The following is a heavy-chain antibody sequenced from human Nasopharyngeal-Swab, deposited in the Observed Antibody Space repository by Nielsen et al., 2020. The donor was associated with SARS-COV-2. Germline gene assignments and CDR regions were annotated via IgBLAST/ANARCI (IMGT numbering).Heavy chain of an antibody. D-gene: IGHD3-22*01. J-gene: IGHJ4*02. CDR2: ISGSGGST. Sequence: GESLKISCAASGFTFSSYAMHWVRQAPGKGLEWVSAISGSGGSTYYADSVKGRFTISRDNSKNTLYPQMNSLRAEDTAVYYCAKEGHYYDSSGPTDYWGQGTLVTVSS. CDR3: AKEGHYYDSSGPTDY. CDR1: GFTFSSYA. V-gene: IGHV3-23*01.